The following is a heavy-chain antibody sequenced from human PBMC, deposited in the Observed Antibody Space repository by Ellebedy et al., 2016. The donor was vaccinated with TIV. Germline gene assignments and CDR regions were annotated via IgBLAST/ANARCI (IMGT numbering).Heavy chain of an antibody. D-gene: IGHD3-22*01. CDR2: IQPDDSDT. Sequence: KVSXKGSRYMFNIYWIAWVRQMPGKGLEWMGTIQPDDSDTRYSPSFQGRVTISVDKSISTAYLQWSSLKASDTATYYCARHPLYYDSSGYYPNQFDYWGQGTLVTVSS. CDR3: ARHPLYYDSSGYYPNQFDY. CDR1: RYMFNIYW. J-gene: IGHJ4*02. V-gene: IGHV5-51*01.